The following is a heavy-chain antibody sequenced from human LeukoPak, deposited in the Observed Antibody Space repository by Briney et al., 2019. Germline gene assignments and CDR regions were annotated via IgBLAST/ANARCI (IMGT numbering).Heavy chain of an antibody. CDR3: ARQTGSGLFILP. V-gene: IGHV4-39*01. J-gene: IGHJ4*02. Sequence: SDTLSLTCIISDDSISSSTYYWGWIRQPPGKGLEWIGTLYYSGKTYYNPSLKSRVTISIDTSKNQFSLKLTSVTAADTAVYYCARQTGSGLFILPGGQGTLVTVSS. CDR1: DDSISSSTYY. D-gene: IGHD3/OR15-3a*01. CDR2: LYYSGKT.